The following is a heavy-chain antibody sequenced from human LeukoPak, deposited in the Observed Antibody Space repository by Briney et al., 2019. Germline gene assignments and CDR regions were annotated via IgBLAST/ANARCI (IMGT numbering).Heavy chain of an antibody. CDR3: AREHCGGDCYRYFFDY. J-gene: IGHJ4*02. D-gene: IGHD2-21*02. CDR2: ISGSGGGT. Sequence: GGSLRLSCAASGFTFSSYDMTWVRQAPGKGLEWVSAISGSGGGTYNADSVKGRFTISRDNSKNTLYLQMNSLRAEDTAVYYCAREHCGGDCYRYFFDYWGQGTLVTVSS. V-gene: IGHV3-23*01. CDR1: GFTFSSYD.